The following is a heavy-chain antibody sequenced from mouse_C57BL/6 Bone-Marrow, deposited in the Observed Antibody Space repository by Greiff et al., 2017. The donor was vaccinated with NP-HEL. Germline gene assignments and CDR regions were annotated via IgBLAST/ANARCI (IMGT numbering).Heavy chain of an antibody. CDR2: IYPGSGST. CDR3: ARGYGYAMDY. Sequence: QVHVKQPGAELVKPGASVKMSCKASGYTFTSYWITWVKQRPGQGLEWIGDIYPGSGSTNYNEKFKSKATLTVDTSSSTAYMQLSSLTSEDSAVYYCARGYGYAMDYWGQGTSVTVSS. V-gene: IGHV1-55*01. D-gene: IGHD2-2*01. J-gene: IGHJ4*01. CDR1: GYTFTSYW.